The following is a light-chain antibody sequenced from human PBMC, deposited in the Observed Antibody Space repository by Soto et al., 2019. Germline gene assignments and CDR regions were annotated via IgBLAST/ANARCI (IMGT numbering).Light chain of an antibody. Sequence: DIQMTQSPSTLSASVGDRVTITCRASQSISSWLAWYQQKPGKAPKLLIYDASSLESAVPSRFSGSGSGTEFTLTISSLQPEDFATYYCQQSYNTLLYTFGQGTKLEIK. V-gene: IGKV1-5*01. CDR3: QQSYNTLLYT. CDR2: DAS. CDR1: QSISSW. J-gene: IGKJ2*01.